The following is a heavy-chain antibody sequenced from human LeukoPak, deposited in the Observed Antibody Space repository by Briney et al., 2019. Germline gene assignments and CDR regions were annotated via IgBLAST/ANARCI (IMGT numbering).Heavy chain of an antibody. CDR2: IYYSGST. V-gene: IGHV4-59*01. Sequence: SETLSLTCTVSGGSISSYYWSWLRQPPGKGLEWIGYIYYSGSTNYNPSLKSRVTISVDTSKNQFSLKLSSVTAADTAVYYCASRPVSSFGGFDYWGQGTLVTVSS. CDR1: GGSISSYY. D-gene: IGHD3-3*01. J-gene: IGHJ4*02. CDR3: ASRPVSSFGGFDY.